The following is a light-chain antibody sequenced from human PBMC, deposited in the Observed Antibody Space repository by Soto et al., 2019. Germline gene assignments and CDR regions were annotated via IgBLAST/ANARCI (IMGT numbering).Light chain of an antibody. Sequence: PGERVTLSCRASQSVSSSYLTWYQQKPGQTPKVLIYRASTRATGIPDRFSGSGSGTDFTLTINNLEPEDFAVYYCQVRTNWSIAFGRGTRLEIK. V-gene: IGKV3D-20*02. J-gene: IGKJ5*01. CDR2: RAS. CDR1: QSVSSSY. CDR3: QVRTNWSIA.